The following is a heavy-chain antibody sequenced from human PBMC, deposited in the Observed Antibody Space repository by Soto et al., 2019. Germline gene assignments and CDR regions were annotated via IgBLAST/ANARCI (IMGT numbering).Heavy chain of an antibody. Sequence: TLSLTCTVSGGSISSGGYYWSWIRQHPGKGLEWIGYIYYSGSTYYNPSLKSRVTISVDTSKNQFSLKLSSVTAADTAVYYCARDPVTTSRSYCYYGMDVWGQGTTVTVSS. J-gene: IGHJ6*02. CDR1: GGSISSGGYY. V-gene: IGHV4-31*03. CDR3: ARDPVTTSRSYCYYGMDV. D-gene: IGHD4-4*01. CDR2: IYYSGST.